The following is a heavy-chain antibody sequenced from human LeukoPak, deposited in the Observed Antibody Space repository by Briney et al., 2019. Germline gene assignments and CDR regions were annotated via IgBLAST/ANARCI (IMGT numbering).Heavy chain of an antibody. D-gene: IGHD1-26*01. CDR1: GFTFSSYA. CDR2: ISGSGGST. J-gene: IGHJ4*02. CDR3: AKVVGTTTRGYFDY. Sequence: PGGSLRLSCAASGFTFSSYAMSWVRQAPGKGLEWVSTISGSGGSTYYADSVKGRFTISRDNSKNTLYLQMNSLRAEDTAVYYCAKVVGTTTRGYFDYWGQATLVTVST. V-gene: IGHV3-23*01.